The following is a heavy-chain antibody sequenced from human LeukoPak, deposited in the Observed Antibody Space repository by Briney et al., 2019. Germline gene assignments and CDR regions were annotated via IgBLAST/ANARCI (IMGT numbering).Heavy chain of an antibody. CDR2: ISGSGGST. D-gene: IGHD3-22*01. CDR1: GFSFADSA. CDR3: AKEGGSGYSQPFDY. V-gene: IGHV3-23*01. Sequence: GGSLRLSCVASGFSFADSALSWVRQAPGRGLEWPSAISGSGGSTDYADSVKGRFTISRDNSKNTLYLQMNSLRAEDTAVYYCAKEGGSGYSQPFDYWGQGTLVTVSS. J-gene: IGHJ4*02.